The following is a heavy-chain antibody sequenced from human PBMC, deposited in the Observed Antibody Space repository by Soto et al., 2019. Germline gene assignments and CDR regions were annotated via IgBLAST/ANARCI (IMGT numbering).Heavy chain of an antibody. CDR2: ISSSSSYI. CDR1: GFTFSSYS. J-gene: IGHJ5*02. Sequence: EVQLVESGGGLVKPGGSLRLSGAASGFTFSSYSMNWVRQAPGKGLEWVSSISSSSSYIYYADSVKGRFTISRDNAKNSLCLQMNSLRAEDTAVYYCARSYSSSSGGCDPWGQGTLVTVSS. V-gene: IGHV3-21*01. D-gene: IGHD6-6*01. CDR3: ARSYSSSSGGCDP.